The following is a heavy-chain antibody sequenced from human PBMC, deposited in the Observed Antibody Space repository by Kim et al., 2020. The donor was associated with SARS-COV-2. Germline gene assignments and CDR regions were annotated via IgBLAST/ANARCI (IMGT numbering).Heavy chain of an antibody. CDR1: GVAVSDTTYY. J-gene: IGHJ4*01. Sequence: SETLSLTCTVSGVAVSDTTYYWGWVRQPPGKGLEWIAVITHDGRTYYNPSLVGRVAIFQDRSENQFSLRLAATTAADTALYYCARHIGCGAYQCYWYDWGHGALVTVSS. D-gene: IGHD2-2*01. CDR2: ITHDGRT. CDR3: ARHIGCGAYQCYWYD. V-gene: IGHV4-39*01.